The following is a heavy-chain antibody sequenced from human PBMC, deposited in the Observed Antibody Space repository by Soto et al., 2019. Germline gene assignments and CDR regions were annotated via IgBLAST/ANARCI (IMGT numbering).Heavy chain of an antibody. CDR2: TYYRSKWYS. D-gene: IGHD2-15*01. J-gene: IGHJ4*02. CDR3: ARIVGGSSDY. Sequence: SQTLSLTCAISGDSVSSNSAAWNWIRQPPSRGLEWLGRTYYRSKWYSDYAVSVKSRITINPDTSKNQFSLQLNSVTPEDAAMYYSARIVGGSSDYWGQGTLVTVSS. V-gene: IGHV6-1*01. CDR1: GDSVSSNSAA.